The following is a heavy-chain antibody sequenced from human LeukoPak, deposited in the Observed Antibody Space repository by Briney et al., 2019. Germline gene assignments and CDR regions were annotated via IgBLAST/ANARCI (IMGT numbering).Heavy chain of an antibody. CDR2: IDWGDDE. D-gene: IGHD3-22*01. CDR1: GGSISSYYW. V-gene: IGHV2-70*16. J-gene: IGHJ3*02. Sequence: TLSLTCTVSGGSISSYYWSWIRQPPGNALEWLARIDWGDDEFYSTSLKTRLTISKDTSKNQVVLTMTNMDPVDTATYYCARAIRYDSSRGAFDIWGQGTMVTVSS. CDR3: ARAIRYDSSRGAFDI.